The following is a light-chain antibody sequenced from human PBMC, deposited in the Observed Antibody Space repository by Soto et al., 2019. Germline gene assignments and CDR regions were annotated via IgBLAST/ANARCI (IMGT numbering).Light chain of an antibody. CDR1: QDIGSW. CDR3: QQGGSFPIT. V-gene: IGKV1-12*01. CDR2: GAS. Sequence: DLQMPQSPSSVSASVGDRVTITCRASQDIGSWLAWYQQKPGKAPDLLIYGASSLQSGVPSRFCGSGSGTDFTLTISSLQPEDFATYYCQQGGSFPITFGQGTRLEIK. J-gene: IGKJ5*01.